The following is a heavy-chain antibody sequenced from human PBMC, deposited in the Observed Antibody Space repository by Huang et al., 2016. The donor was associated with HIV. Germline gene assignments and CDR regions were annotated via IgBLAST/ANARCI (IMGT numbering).Heavy chain of an antibody. CDR2: FAPEHGET. CDR1: GYTLTELS. Sequence: QVQLVQSGAEVKKPGASGKVSCKVSGYTLTELSIHWVRQAPGKGLEWMGGFAPEHGETIYAQNVQGRVTMTEDTSTDTAYMELHSLRPEDTVVYYCAAGYDTYYDIWGQGTMVIASS. D-gene: IGHD2-21*01. CDR3: AAGYDTYYDI. J-gene: IGHJ3*02. V-gene: IGHV1-24*01.